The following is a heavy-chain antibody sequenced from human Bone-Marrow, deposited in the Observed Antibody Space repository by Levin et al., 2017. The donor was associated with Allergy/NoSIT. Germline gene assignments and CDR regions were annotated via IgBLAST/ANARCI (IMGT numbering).Heavy chain of an antibody. J-gene: IGHJ4*02. CDR3: ARGVWGYDMSGYLPWIDY. D-gene: IGHD3-22*01. CDR2: IWFDGSTK. CDR1: GFQFSNYG. Sequence: SCAASGFQFSNYGMHWVRQAPGKGLEWVAVIWFDGSTKYYEESVKGRFAISRDNSKNTLFLQMNSLRADDTAVYYCARGVWGYDMSGYLPWIDYWGQGTLVTVSS. V-gene: IGHV3-33*01.